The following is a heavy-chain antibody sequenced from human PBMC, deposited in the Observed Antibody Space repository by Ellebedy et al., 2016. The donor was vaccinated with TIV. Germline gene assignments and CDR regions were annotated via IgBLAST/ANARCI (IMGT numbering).Heavy chain of an antibody. CDR3: ARQGSDGMDV. CDR2: IYPSDSDT. V-gene: IGHV5-51*01. D-gene: IGHD2-15*01. J-gene: IGHJ6*02. CDR1: GYIFPSYW. Sequence: GESLKISCQASGYIFPSYWIAWVRQLPGKGPEWMGIIYPSDSDTRYSPSLQGQVTISADRSINTAYLQWSSLKASDTAIYYCARQGSDGMDVWGQGTTVTVS.